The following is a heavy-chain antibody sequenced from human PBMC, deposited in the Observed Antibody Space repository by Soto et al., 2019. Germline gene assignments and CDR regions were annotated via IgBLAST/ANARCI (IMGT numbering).Heavy chain of an antibody. CDR1: GGSFSGYD. D-gene: IGHD3-10*01. J-gene: IGHJ6*02. Sequence: QVQLQQWGAGLLKPSETLSLTCAVYGGSFSGYDWSWIRQPPGKGLEWIGRINHSGNTNYNPSLKSRVTISVDTSKNQFSLKLSSVTAADTAVYYCARVRTMVRGVVYSYYGMDVWGQGTTVTVSS. CDR2: INHSGNT. V-gene: IGHV4-34*02. CDR3: ARVRTMVRGVVYSYYGMDV.